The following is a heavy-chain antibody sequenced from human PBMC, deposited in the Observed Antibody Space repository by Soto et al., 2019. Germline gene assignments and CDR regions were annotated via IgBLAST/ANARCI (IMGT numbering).Heavy chain of an antibody. D-gene: IGHD3-3*01. Sequence: NPSETLSLTCAVYGGSFSGYYWSWIRQPPGKGLEWIGEINHSGSTNYNPSLKSRVTISVDTSKNQFSLKLSSVTAADTAVYYCARVKKAYYDFWSGSPAWFDPWGQGTLVTVSS. CDR3: ARVKKAYYDFWSGSPAWFDP. CDR1: GGSFSGYY. V-gene: IGHV4-34*01. CDR2: INHSGST. J-gene: IGHJ5*02.